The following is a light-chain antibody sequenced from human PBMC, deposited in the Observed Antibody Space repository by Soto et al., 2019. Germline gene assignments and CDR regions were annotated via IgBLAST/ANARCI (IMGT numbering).Light chain of an antibody. J-gene: IGKJ1*01. Sequence: MSTSRATLSVSKGERATLSCRASQSVSSNLALYQQKPGQAPSLLIYGASTRATGIPDRFRGSGSGTDFTLTISIVEPEDFTLYYCQQYATPLRTFGQGTNVDIK. CDR2: GAS. V-gene: IGKV3D-15*01. CDR1: QSVSSN. CDR3: QQYATPLRT.